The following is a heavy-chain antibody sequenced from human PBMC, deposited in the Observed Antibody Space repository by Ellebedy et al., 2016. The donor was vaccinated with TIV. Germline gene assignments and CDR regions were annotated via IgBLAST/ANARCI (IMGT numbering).Heavy chain of an antibody. V-gene: IGHV3-23*01. J-gene: IGHJ4*02. CDR3: ARDISGSYYADY. CDR1: GLTFARYA. Sequence: GESLKISCTASGLTFARYAMTWVRQAPGKGLEWVSTSGGGNNLYYGDSVAGRFTLSRDNSKNTLDLQMNSLRAEDTAVYYCARDISGSYYADYWGQGTLVTVSS. CDR2: SGGGNNL. D-gene: IGHD1-26*01.